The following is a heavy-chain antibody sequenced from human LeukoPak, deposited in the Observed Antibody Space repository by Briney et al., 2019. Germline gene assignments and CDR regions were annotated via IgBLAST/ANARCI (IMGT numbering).Heavy chain of an antibody. V-gene: IGHV1-18*04. CDR1: GYTFTSYG. J-gene: IGHJ4*02. D-gene: IGHD6-19*01. CDR3: ARAKREYSSGWYFRY. CDR2: ISAYNGNT. Sequence: ASVKVSCKASGYTFTSYGISWVRQAPGQGLEWMGWISAYNGNTNYAQKLQGRVTMTTDTSTSTAYMELRSLRSDDTAVYYCARAKREYSSGWYFRYWGQGTLVTVSS.